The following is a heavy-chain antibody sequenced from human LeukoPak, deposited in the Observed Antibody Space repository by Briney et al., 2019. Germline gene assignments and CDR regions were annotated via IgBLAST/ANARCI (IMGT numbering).Heavy chain of an antibody. Sequence: PGGSLRLSCAASGFTFSHSWMTWVRQAPGKGLEWVANINPDGSYMYRVESVRGRFIISRDNAKNSLYLQMNSLRAEDTAVYYCARSGGLQKFDYWGQGTLVTVSS. J-gene: IGHJ4*02. CDR2: INPDGSYM. D-gene: IGHD4-11*01. CDR1: GFTFSHSW. CDR3: ARSGGLQKFDY. V-gene: IGHV3-7*01.